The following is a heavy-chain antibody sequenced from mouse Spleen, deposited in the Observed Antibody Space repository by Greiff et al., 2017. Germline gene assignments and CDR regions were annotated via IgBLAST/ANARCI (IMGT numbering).Heavy chain of an antibody. CDR3: ARKGYGNPFAY. V-gene: IGHV1-42*01. Sequence: EVQLVESGPELVKPGASVKISCKASGYSFTGYYMNWVKQSPEKSLEWIGEINPSTGGTTYNQKFKAKATLTVDKSSSTAHMQLKSLTSEDSAVYYCARKGYGNPFAYWGQGTLVTVSA. D-gene: IGHD2-10*02. CDR2: INPSTGGT. CDR1: GYSFTGYY. J-gene: IGHJ3*01.